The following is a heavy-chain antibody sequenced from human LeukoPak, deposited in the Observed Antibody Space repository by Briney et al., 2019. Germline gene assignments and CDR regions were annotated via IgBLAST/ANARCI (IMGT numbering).Heavy chain of an antibody. CDR3: AREGYDFWSGTPSYYGMDV. Sequence: PSETLSLTCTVSGDSISGSYWSWIRQPPGKGLEWIGYIYYSGSTNYNPSLKSRVTISVDTSKNQFSLKLSSVTAADTAVYYCAREGYDFWSGTPSYYGMDVWGQGTTVTVSS. V-gene: IGHV4-59*01. J-gene: IGHJ6*02. CDR2: IYYSGST. D-gene: IGHD3-3*01. CDR1: GDSISGSY.